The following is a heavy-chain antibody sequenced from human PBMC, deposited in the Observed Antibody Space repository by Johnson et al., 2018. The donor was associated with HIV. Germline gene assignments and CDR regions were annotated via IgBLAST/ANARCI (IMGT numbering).Heavy chain of an antibody. CDR2: IRYDGSNK. CDR3: AKGNYYDGSGYYGSTHAVDI. V-gene: IGHV3-30*02. D-gene: IGHD3-22*01. CDR1: GFSFSSYG. J-gene: IGHJ3*02. Sequence: QMQLVESGGGVVQPGRSLRLSCAASGFSFSSYGMHWVRQAPGKGLEWVAFIRYDGSNKYYADSVKGRFTISRDNSKNTLYLQLNRLRAEDTAVDYCAKGNYYDGSGYYGSTHAVDIRGQGTMVTVSS.